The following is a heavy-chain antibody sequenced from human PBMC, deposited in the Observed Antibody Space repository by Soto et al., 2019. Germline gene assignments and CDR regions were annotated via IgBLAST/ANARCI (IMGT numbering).Heavy chain of an antibody. V-gene: IGHV3-53*01. D-gene: IGHD2-15*01. J-gene: IGHJ3*02. Sequence: DVQVVESGGGLIQPGGSLRLSCAASGFTVSGKKYITWVRQAPGQGLECVSALYIADGTFYADSVRGRFTVSIDSSKNTVYLQMNNLSPEDTAVYFCATWLLREHAFDIWGLGTMVTVSS. CDR1: GFTVSGKKY. CDR3: ATWLLREHAFDI. CDR2: LYIADGT.